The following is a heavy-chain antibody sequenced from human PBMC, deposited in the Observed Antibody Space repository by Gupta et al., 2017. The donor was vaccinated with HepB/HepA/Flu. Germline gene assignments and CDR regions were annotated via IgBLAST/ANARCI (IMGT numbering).Heavy chain of an antibody. CDR3: ARWYCTTTRCSDAFDI. CDR1: GFTFSNYW. CDR2: IKQDGSDK. J-gene: IGHJ3*02. D-gene: IGHD2-2*01. Sequence: EVQLVESGGGLVQPGGSLRLSCAASGFTFSNYWMIWVRQAPGKGLEWVANIKQDGSDKYYVDSVKGRFTISRDNAKNSLFLQMNSLRADDTAVYYCARWYCTTTRCSDAFDIWGQGTMVTVSS. V-gene: IGHV3-7*01.